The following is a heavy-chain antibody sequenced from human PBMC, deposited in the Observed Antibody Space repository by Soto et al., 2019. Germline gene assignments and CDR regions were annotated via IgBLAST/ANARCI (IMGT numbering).Heavy chain of an antibody. CDR1: GGSISGHY. Sequence: LSRTCTVSGGSISGHYWTWIRQPPGKGLEWIGYIYYNGHTYYNPSLKSRVTISVDTSKNQFSLKVRSVTAADTAVYYCARGWIQLDYWGQGILVTVSS. D-gene: IGHD5-18*01. CDR2: IYYNGHT. J-gene: IGHJ4*02. CDR3: ARGWIQLDY. V-gene: IGHV4-59*11.